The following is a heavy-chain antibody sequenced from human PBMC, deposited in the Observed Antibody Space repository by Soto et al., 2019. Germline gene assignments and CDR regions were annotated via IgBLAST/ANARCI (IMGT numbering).Heavy chain of an antibody. J-gene: IGHJ3*02. CDR1: GFTFSSYD. Sequence: EVQLVESGGGLVQPGGSLRLSCAASGFTFSSYDMHWVRQATGKGLEWVSAIGTAGDTYYPGSVKGRFTISRENAKNSLYLQMNSLREEDTAVYYCARVSHHGSGSTLDAFDIWGQGTMVTVSS. D-gene: IGHD3-10*01. CDR3: ARVSHHGSGSTLDAFDI. V-gene: IGHV3-13*01. CDR2: IGTAGDT.